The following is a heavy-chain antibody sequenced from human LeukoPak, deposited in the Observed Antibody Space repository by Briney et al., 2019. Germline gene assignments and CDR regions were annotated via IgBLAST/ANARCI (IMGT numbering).Heavy chain of an antibody. D-gene: IGHD3-10*01. CDR1: GDSLSDLP. J-gene: IGHJ1*01. CDR3: ATQSLLAGVPYGYFQF. CDR2: FDPEFREP. V-gene: IGHV1-24*01. Sequence: ASVKVSCKVTGDSLSDLPMHWVRHVAGKGLEWMGGFDPEFREPVYAQRFQGRVTMSEDTSTDTAFMELTSLKSEDTAVYFCATQSLLAGVPYGYFQFWGPGTLVTVSS.